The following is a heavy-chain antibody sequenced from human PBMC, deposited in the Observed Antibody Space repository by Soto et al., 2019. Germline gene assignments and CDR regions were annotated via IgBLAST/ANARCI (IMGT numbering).Heavy chain of an antibody. CDR1: GGSISSGGYY. CDR3: ARHSASWQWFDY. CDR2: IYYSGST. Sequence: QVQLQESGPGLVKPSQTLSLTCSVSGGSISSGGYYWSWIRQHPEKGLEWIGYIYYSGSTNYNPSLKSREIISVDTSSNRFSLDLRFVTAADTAIYYCARHSASWQWFDYWGQGTLVTVSS. J-gene: IGHJ5*01. D-gene: IGHD1-26*01. V-gene: IGHV4-31*03.